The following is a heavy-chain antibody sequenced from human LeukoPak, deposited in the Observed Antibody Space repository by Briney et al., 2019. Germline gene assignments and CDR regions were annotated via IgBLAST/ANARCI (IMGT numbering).Heavy chain of an antibody. J-gene: IGHJ3*02. V-gene: IGHV3-48*03. Sequence: GGSLRLSCAASGFTFSSYEMNWVRQAPGKGLEWVSYISSSGSTIYYADSVKGRFTISRDNSKNTLYLQMNSLRAEDTAVYYCARGGSYLSAFGIWGQGTMVTVSS. CDR1: GFTFSSYE. D-gene: IGHD1-26*01. CDR2: ISSSGSTI. CDR3: ARGGSYLSAFGI.